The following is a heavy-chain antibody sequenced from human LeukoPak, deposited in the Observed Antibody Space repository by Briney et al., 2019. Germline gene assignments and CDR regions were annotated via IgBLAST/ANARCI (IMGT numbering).Heavy chain of an antibody. CDR2: ISSGTSYI. D-gene: IGHD1-26*01. Sequence: GGSLRLSCVASGFTFSSYSMNWVRQVPGKGLEWVSFISSGTSYIYYADSVKGRFTISRDNAKNSLYLQMNSLRAEDTAVYYCARVGGTTWDYWGQGTLVTVSS. CDR1: GFTFSSYS. CDR3: ARVGGTTWDY. V-gene: IGHV3-21*01. J-gene: IGHJ4*02.